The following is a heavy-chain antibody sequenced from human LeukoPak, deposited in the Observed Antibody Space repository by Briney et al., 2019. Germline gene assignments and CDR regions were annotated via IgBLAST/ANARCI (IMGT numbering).Heavy chain of an antibody. V-gene: IGHV3-74*01. J-gene: IGHJ6*03. Sequence: GGYLSFNCAASGFTFSANWMHRHPQAQGQGRVWVSHIKSDGSSTTYADSAKGRFTISRDNAKTTLYLQMNSLSAEDTAVYYCARGPLFGYYYYYMDVWGKGTTVTVSS. CDR2: IKSDGSST. CDR1: GFTFSANW. CDR3: ARGPLFGYYYYYMDV. D-gene: IGHD3-10*01.